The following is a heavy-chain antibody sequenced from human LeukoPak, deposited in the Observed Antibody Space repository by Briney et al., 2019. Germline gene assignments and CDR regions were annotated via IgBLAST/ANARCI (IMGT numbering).Heavy chain of an antibody. CDR1: GFTFSSYS. J-gene: IGHJ4*02. V-gene: IGHV3-48*01. D-gene: IGHD2-21*02. CDR2: ISSSSTI. CDR3: ARLPYCGGDCYLRGYFDY. Sequence: GGSLRLSCAASGFTFSSYSMNWVRQAPGKGLEWVSYISSSSTIYYADSVKGRFTISRDNAKNSLYLQMNSLRAEDTAVYYCARLPYCGGDCYLRGYFDYWGQGTLVTVSS.